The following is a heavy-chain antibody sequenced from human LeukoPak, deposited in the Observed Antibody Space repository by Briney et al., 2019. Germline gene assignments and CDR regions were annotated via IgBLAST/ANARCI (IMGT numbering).Heavy chain of an antibody. CDR1: GGSISSGSYY. CDR2: IYTSGST. J-gene: IGHJ3*02. D-gene: IGHD3-22*01. V-gene: IGHV4-61*02. Sequence: SETLSLTCTVSGGSISSGSYYWSWIRQPAGKGLEWIGRIYTSGSTNYNPSLKSRVTISVDTSKNQFSLKLSSVTAADTAVYYCASYYYDSSGYYLRAFDIWGQGTMVTVSS. CDR3: ASYYYDSSGYYLRAFDI.